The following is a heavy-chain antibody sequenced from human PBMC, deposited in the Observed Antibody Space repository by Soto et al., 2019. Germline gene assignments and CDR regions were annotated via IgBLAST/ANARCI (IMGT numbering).Heavy chain of an antibody. CDR1: GGSISSYY. V-gene: IGHV4-4*07. CDR2: IYTSGST. CDR3: ARDQGTTIAVAGSLDY. Sequence: PSETLSLTCTVSGGSISSYYWSWIRQPAGKGLDWIRRIYTSGSTNYNPSLKSRVTMSVDTSKNQFSLKLSSVTAADTAVYYCARDQGTTIAVAGSLDYWGQGTLVTVSS. D-gene: IGHD6-19*01. J-gene: IGHJ4*02.